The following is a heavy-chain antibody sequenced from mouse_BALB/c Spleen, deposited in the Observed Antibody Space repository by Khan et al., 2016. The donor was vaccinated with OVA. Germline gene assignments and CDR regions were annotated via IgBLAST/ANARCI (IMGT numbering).Heavy chain of an antibody. D-gene: IGHD2-14*01. Sequence: QMQLEESGPGLVAPSQRLSITCTVSGFSLSRYSVPWVRPPPGKGLVWLGIMWGGGSTDYNSDLKSRLSISKDNSRSQDFLKMNSLQTDCTAMYDRGRNRYGGSYWYFGVWGAESTATGST. J-gene: IGHJ1*01. V-gene: IGHV2-6-4*01. CDR1: GFSLSRYS. CDR3: GRNRYGGSYWYFGV. CDR2: MWGGGST.